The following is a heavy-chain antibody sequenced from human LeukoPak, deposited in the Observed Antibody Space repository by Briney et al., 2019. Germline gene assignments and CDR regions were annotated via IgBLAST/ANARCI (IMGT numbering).Heavy chain of an antibody. V-gene: IGHV3-21*01. D-gene: IGHD1-14*01. Sequence: PGGSLTLSYAASGFTFSSYSMNRVRQAPGKGLEWVSSISSSSSHIYYADSMKGRFTISRDNAKNLLYLQMNSLRAEDTAVYYCARDPFKGGGTSTHSDYWGQGTLVPVSS. CDR3: ARDPFKGGGTSTHSDY. J-gene: IGHJ4*02. CDR2: ISSSSSHI. CDR1: GFTFSSYS.